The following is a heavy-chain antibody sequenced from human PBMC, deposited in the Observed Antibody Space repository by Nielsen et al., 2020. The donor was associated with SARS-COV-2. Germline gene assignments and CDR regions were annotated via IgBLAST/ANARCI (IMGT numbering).Heavy chain of an antibody. Sequence: GESPKISCAASGFTFSSYGMHWVRQAPGKGLEWVAVIWYDGSNKYYADSVKGRFTISRDNSKNTLYLQMNSLRAEDTAVYYCARETAAGGDYYYYYMDVWGKGTTVTVSS. V-gene: IGHV3-33*01. CDR2: IWYDGSNK. J-gene: IGHJ6*03. CDR1: GFTFSSYG. D-gene: IGHD6-13*01. CDR3: ARETAAGGDYYYYYMDV.